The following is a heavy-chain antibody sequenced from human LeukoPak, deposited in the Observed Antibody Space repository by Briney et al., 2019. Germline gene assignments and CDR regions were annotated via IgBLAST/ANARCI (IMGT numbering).Heavy chain of an antibody. J-gene: IGHJ6*03. CDR3: ARGPPGDYYDSSGYYYGSIYYMDV. CDR2: IIPIFGTA. V-gene: IGHV1-69*13. D-gene: IGHD3-22*01. CDR1: GGTFSSYA. Sequence: ASVKVSCKASGGTFSSYAISWVRQAPGQGLEWMGGIIPIFGTANYAQKFQGRVTITADESTSTAYMELSSLRSEDTAVYYCARGPPGDYYDSSGYYYGSIYYMDVWGKGTTVTISS.